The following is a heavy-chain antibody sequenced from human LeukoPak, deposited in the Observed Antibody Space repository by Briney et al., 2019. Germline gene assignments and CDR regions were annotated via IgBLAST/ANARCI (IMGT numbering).Heavy chain of an antibody. CDR1: GYSFTSYW. J-gene: IGHJ3*02. Sequence: GESPKISCKGSGYSFTSYWIGWVRQMPGKGLEWMVIIYPGDSYTRYSPSFQGQVTISADKSISTAYQQWSSLKASDTAMYYCARQPSRGAFDIWGQGTMVTVSS. CDR2: IYPGDSYT. V-gene: IGHV5-51*01. CDR3: ARQPSRGAFDI.